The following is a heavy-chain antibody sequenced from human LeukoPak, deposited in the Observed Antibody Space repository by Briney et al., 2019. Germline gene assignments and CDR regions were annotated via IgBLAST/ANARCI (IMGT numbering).Heavy chain of an antibody. CDR2: ISAYNGNT. D-gene: IGHD6-13*01. J-gene: IGHJ4*02. V-gene: IGHV1-18*01. CDR1: GYTFTNYR. CDR3: AREDSRYFFDY. Sequence: ASVKVSCKASGYTFTNYRISWMRQAPGQGLEWMGWISAYNGNTNYAQKLQGRVTMTTDTSTSTAYMELRSLRSDDTAVYYCAREDSRYFFDYWGQGTLVTISS.